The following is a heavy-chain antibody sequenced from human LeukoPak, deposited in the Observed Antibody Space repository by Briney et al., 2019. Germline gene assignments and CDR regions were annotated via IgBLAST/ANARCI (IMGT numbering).Heavy chain of an antibody. CDR3: ARDQEGFDY. CDR1: GYTFTNNY. J-gene: IGHJ4*02. Sequence: GASVNVSCKASGYTFTNNYLHWVRQAPGQGLEWMGMIYPRDGSTSYAQNFQGRVTVTSDTSTTTVHMELRGLRSEDTAVYYCARDQEGFDYWGQGTVVTVSS. V-gene: IGHV1-46*01. CDR2: IYPRDGST.